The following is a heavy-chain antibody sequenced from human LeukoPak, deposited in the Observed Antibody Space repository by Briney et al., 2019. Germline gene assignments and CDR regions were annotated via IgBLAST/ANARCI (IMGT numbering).Heavy chain of an antibody. D-gene: IGHD1-26*01. V-gene: IGHV1-8*01. J-gene: IGHJ3*02. CDR2: MNPNSGNT. CDR1: GYTFTSYD. CDR3: ARGRGSYLNDAFDI. Sequence: ASVKVSCKASGYTFTSYDINWVRQATGQGLEWMGWMNPNSGNTGYAQKFQGRVTMTRNTSISTAYMELSSLRSGDTAVYYCARGRGSYLNDAFDIWGQGTLVTVSS.